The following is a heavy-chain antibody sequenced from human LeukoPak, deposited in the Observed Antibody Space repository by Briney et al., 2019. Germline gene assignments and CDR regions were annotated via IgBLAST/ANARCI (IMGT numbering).Heavy chain of an antibody. CDR3: ARTSGDPFNY. CDR2: VSGSGGSA. D-gene: IGHD4-17*01. V-gene: IGHV3-23*01. J-gene: IGHJ4*02. Sequence: GGSLRLSCAASGFTFSRYAMSWVRQAPGKGLEWVSTVSGSGGSAYYADSVKGRFTISRDNSKNTLYLQMNSLRAEDTAVYYCARTSGDPFNYWGQGTLVTVSS. CDR1: GFTFSRYA.